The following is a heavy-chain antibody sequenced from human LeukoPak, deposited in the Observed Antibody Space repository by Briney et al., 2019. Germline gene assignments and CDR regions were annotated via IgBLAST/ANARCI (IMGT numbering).Heavy chain of an antibody. D-gene: IGHD6-19*01. CDR2: IYYSGST. J-gene: IGHJ3*02. Sequence: PSETLSLTRTVSGGSISSYYWSWIRQPPGKGLEWIGYIYYSGSTNYNPSLKSRVTISVDTSKNQFSLKLSSVTAADTAVYYCARESSSFAFDIWGQGTMVTVSS. CDR1: GGSISSYY. V-gene: IGHV4-59*01. CDR3: ARESSSFAFDI.